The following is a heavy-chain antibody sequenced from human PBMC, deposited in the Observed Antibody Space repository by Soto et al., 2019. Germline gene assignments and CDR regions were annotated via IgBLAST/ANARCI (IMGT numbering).Heavy chain of an antibody. D-gene: IGHD1-26*01. V-gene: IGHV1-2*02. CDR1: GYTFTGYY. Sequence: GASVKVSCKASGYTFTGYYMHWVRQAPGQGLEWMGWINPNSGGTNYAQKFQGRVTMTRDTSISTAYMELSRLRSDDTAVYYCARERKKWELIPHYWGQGTLGTSPQ. CDR2: INPNSGGT. J-gene: IGHJ4*02. CDR3: ARERKKWELIPHY.